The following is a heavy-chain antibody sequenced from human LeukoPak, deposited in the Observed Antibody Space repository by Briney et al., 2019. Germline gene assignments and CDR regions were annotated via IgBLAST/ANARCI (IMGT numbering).Heavy chain of an antibody. J-gene: IGHJ4*02. CDR2: ISGSGGST. Sequence: PGGSLRLSCTPSGFTFSSHAMSWVRQAPGKELEWVSAISGSGGSTYYADSVKGRFTISRDNSKNTLYLQMNSLRAEDTAVYYCAKVGATIDYWGQGTLVTVSS. D-gene: IGHD1-26*01. CDR3: AKVGATIDY. CDR1: GFTFSSHA. V-gene: IGHV3-23*01.